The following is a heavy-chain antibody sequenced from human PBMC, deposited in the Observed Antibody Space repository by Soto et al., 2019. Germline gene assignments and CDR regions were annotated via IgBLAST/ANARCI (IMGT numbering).Heavy chain of an antibody. J-gene: IGHJ4*02. V-gene: IGHV5-51*01. D-gene: IGHD2-2*01. CDR1: GYNFARYW. CDR3: ARSREGQSHDFDY. CDR2: IYPADSDR. Sequence: GESLKISCNGSGYNFARYWIGWVRQMAGRGPEWMGMIYPADSDRRYSPSFQGQVTISVDKSINSAYLQWSSLKASDTAMYYCARSREGQSHDFDYWGQGTLVTVYS.